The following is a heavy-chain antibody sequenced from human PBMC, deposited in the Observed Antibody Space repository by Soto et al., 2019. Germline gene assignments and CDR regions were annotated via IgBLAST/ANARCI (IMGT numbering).Heavy chain of an antibody. CDR1: EFTYEDSA. V-gene: IGHV3-9*01. CDR2: IGWNSGSV. Sequence: EVQLVESGGGLVQPGGSLRLSCVGSEFTYEDSAMHWVRQVSGKGLEWVSGIGWNSGSVGYVDSVKGRFTISRDNAKNSLYLQMNSLRPEDTALYYCAKDRRGYYGSGSLDYWGLGTLVTVSS. D-gene: IGHD3-10*01. J-gene: IGHJ4*02. CDR3: AKDRRGYYGSGSLDY.